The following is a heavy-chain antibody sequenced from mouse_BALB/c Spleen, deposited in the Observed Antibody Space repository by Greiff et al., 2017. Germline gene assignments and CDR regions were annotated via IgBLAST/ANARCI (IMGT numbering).Heavy chain of an antibody. D-gene: IGHD5-1*01. CDR3: ASTSPRFAY. Sequence: QVQLVESGPGLVQPSQSLSITCTVSGFSLTSYGVHWVRQSPGKGLEWLGVIWSGGSTDYNAAFISRLSISKDNSKSQVFFKMNSLQANDTAIYYCASTSPRFAYWGQGTLVTVSA. J-gene: IGHJ3*01. V-gene: IGHV2-2*02. CDR1: GFSLTSYG. CDR2: IWSGGST.